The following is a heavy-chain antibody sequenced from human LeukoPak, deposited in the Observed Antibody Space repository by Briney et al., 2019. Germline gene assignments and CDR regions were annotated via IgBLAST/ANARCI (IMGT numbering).Heavy chain of an antibody. Sequence: ASVKVSCKASGYTFTSYGISWVRQAPGQGLEWMGWINPNSGGTNYAQKFQGRVTMTRDTSISTAYMELSRLRSDDTAVYYCARVRTIAVAGILDYWGQGTLVTVSS. D-gene: IGHD6-19*01. V-gene: IGHV1-2*02. CDR3: ARVRTIAVAGILDY. J-gene: IGHJ4*02. CDR2: INPNSGGT. CDR1: GYTFTSYG.